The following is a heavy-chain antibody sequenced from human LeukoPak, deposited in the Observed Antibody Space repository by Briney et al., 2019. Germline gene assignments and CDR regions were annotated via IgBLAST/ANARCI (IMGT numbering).Heavy chain of an antibody. CDR3: AKDRHGWYCSSTSCYMVDY. CDR2: ISGSGGST. Sequence: GGSLRLSCAASGFTFSSYAMSWVRQAPGKGLEWVSAISGSGGSTYYADSVKGRFTISRDNSKNTLYLQMNSLRAEDTAVYYCAKDRHGWYCSSTSCYMVDYWGQGTLVTVSS. D-gene: IGHD2-2*02. CDR1: GFTFSSYA. V-gene: IGHV3-23*01. J-gene: IGHJ4*02.